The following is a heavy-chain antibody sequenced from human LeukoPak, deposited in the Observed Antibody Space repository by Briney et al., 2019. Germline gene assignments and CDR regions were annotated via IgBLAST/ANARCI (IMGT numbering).Heavy chain of an antibody. CDR3: ARDLLAAAGTDVSYYGMDV. D-gene: IGHD6-13*01. V-gene: IGHV3-53*01. CDR1: GFTVSSNY. J-gene: IGHJ6*02. Sequence: GGSLRLSCAASGFTVSSNYMSWVRQAPGKGLEWVSVIYSGGSTYYADSVKGRFTISRDNSKNTLYLQMNSLRAEDTTVYYCARDLLAAAGTDVSYYGMDVWGQGTTVTASS. CDR2: IYSGGST.